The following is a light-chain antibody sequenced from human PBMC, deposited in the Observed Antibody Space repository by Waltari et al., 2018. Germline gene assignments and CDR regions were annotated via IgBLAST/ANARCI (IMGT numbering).Light chain of an antibody. CDR3: QQYGSSLFT. Sequence: EIVLTQSPGTLSLSPGDRATLSCRASQSVSSSYFALYQQKPGQAPRLLIYGASSRATGIPDRFSGSGSGTDFTLTISRLEPEDFAVYYCQQYGSSLFTFGPGTKVDIK. J-gene: IGKJ3*01. CDR2: GAS. V-gene: IGKV3-20*01. CDR1: QSVSSSY.